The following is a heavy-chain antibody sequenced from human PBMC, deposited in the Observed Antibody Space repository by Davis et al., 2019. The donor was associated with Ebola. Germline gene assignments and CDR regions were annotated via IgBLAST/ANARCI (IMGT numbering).Heavy chain of an antibody. D-gene: IGHD5-12*01. V-gene: IGHV3-33*01. CDR1: GFTFSSYG. CDR2: IWYDGSNK. CDR3: ASVSGYDIFDY. J-gene: IGHJ4*02. Sequence: GESLKISCAASGFTFSSYGMHWVRQAPGKGLEWVAVIWYDGSNKYYADSVKGRFTISRDNSKNTLYLQMNSLRAEDTAVYYCASVSGYDIFDYWGQGTLVTVSS.